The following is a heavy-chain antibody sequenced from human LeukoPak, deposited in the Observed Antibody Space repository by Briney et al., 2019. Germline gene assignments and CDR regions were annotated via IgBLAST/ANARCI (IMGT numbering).Heavy chain of an antibody. Sequence: GGSLRLSCAASGFTFSSYAMSWVRQASGKGLEWVSAISGSGGSTYYADSVKGRFTISRDNAKNSLYLQMNSLRAEDTAVYYCARVWYSHLKYGMDVWGQGTTVTVSS. CDR1: GFTFSSYA. CDR2: ISGSGGST. J-gene: IGHJ6*02. V-gene: IGHV3-23*01. CDR3: ARVWYSHLKYGMDV. D-gene: IGHD2-8*01.